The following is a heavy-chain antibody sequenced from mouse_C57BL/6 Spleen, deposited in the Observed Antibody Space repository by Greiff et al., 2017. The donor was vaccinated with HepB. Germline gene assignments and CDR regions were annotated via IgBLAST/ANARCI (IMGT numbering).Heavy chain of an antibody. CDR1: GYAFSSSW. D-gene: IGHD1-1*01. CDR3: ARALYYGSSYAMDY. CDR2: IYPGDGDT. V-gene: IGHV1-82*01. Sequence: QVHVQQSGPELVKPGASVKISCKASGYAFSSSWMNWVKQRPGKGLEWIGRIYPGDGDTNYNGKFKGKATLTADKSSSTAYMQLSSLTSEDSAVYFCARALYYGSSYAMDYWGQGTSVTVSS. J-gene: IGHJ4*01.